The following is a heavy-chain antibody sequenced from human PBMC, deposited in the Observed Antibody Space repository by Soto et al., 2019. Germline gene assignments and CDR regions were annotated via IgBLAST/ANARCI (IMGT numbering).Heavy chain of an antibody. CDR2: IKQDGSEK. D-gene: IGHD3-10*01. Sequence: GGSLRLSCAASGFTFSSYWMSWVRQAPGKGLEWVANIKQDGSEKYYVDSVKGRFTISRDNAKNSLYLQMNSLRAEDTAVYYCARDYYGSGTYYNYWGQGTLVTVSS. V-gene: IGHV3-7*03. J-gene: IGHJ4*02. CDR3: ARDYYGSGTYYNY. CDR1: GFTFSSYW.